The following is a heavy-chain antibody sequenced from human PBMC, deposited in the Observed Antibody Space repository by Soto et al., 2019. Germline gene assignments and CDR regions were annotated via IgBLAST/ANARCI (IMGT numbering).Heavy chain of an antibody. D-gene: IGHD3-3*01. CDR1: GYTFTSYY. J-gene: IGHJ6*03. Sequence: QVQLVQSGAEVKKPGASVKVSCKASGYTFTSYYMHWVRQAPGQGLEWMGIINPSGGSTSYEQKFQGRVTMTRDTSTSTVYMELSSLRSEDTAVYYCARGLELYDFWSGINYRDYYYYMDVWGKGTTVTVSS. V-gene: IGHV1-46*03. CDR2: INPSGGST. CDR3: ARGLELYDFWSGINYRDYYYYMDV.